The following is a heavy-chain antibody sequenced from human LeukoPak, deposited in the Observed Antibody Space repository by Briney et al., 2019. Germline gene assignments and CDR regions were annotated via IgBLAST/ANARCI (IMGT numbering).Heavy chain of an antibody. CDR2: ISAYNGNT. J-gene: IGHJ4*02. D-gene: IGHD6-19*01. CDR3: ARDRSVLAVAGRGVDY. Sequence: ASVKVSCKASGYTFSNYGIHWLRQAPGQGLEWMGWISAYNGNTNYAQKLQGRVTMTTDTSTSTAYMELGSLRSDDTAVYYCARDRSVLAVAGRGVDYWGQGTLVTVSS. V-gene: IGHV1-18*01. CDR1: GYTFSNYG.